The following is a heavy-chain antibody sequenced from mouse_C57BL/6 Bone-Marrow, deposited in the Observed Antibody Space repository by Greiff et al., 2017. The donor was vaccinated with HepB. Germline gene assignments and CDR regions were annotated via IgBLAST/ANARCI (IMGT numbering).Heavy chain of an antibody. V-gene: IGHV1-87*01. CDR1: YTFSRRVH. D-gene: IGHD1-1*01. CDR2: GQGLEWIG. CDR3: SEYSAVYYCACYYYGSRPWFAY. Sequence: VQLQQSGPELARPWASVKISCQAFYTFSRRVHFAIRDTNYWMQWVKQRPGQGLEWIGAIYPGNGDTSYNQKFKGKATLPADTSASTAYMQLSSLTSEYSAVYYCACYYYGSRPWFAYWGQGTLVTVSA. J-gene: IGHJ3*01.